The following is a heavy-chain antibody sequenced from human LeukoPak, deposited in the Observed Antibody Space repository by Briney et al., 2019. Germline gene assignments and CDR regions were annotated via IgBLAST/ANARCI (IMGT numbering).Heavy chain of an antibody. CDR1: GYSFTSYW. V-gene: IGHV5-51*01. J-gene: IGHJ4*02. Sequence: GESLQISCQGSGYSFTSYWIGWVRQMPGKGLEWMGIIYPGDSDTRYSPSFQGQVTISADKSISTAYLQWSSLKASDTAMYYCARPSTVEMATITYFDYWGQGTLVTVSS. CDR3: ARPSTVEMATITYFDY. D-gene: IGHD5-24*01. CDR2: IYPGDSDT.